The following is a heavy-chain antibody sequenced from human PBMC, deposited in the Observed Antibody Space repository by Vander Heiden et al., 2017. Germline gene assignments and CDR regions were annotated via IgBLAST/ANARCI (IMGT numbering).Heavy chain of an antibody. V-gene: IGHV3-23*01. J-gene: IGHJ4*02. CDR1: GFTFSSYA. CDR2: ISGSGGST. CDR3: ARNYYDSSGYFDY. D-gene: IGHD3-22*01. Sequence: EVQLLESVGGLVQPGGSLRLSCAASGFTFSSYAMGWVRQAPGKGLEWVSAISGSGGSTYYADSVKGRFTISRDNSKNTLYLQMNSLRAEDTAVYYCARNYYDSSGYFDYWGQGTLVTVSS.